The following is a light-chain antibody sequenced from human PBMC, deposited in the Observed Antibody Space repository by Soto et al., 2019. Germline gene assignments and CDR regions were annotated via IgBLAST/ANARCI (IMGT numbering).Light chain of an antibody. J-gene: IGKJ1*01. CDR3: QQYNNWPRT. V-gene: IGKV3-15*01. CDR2: GAS. CDR1: QSVTSN. Sequence: EIVMTQSPATLSVSPGERATLSCRASQSVTSNLAWYQQKPDQAPRLLIYGASTRATAIPGRFSGSGSGTEFTLTISSLQPEDFAIYYCQQYNNWPRTFGQGTKVEIK.